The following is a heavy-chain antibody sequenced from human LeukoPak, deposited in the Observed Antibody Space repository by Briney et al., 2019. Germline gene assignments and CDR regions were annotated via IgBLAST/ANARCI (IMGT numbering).Heavy chain of an antibody. V-gene: IGHV4-61*01. J-gene: IGHJ3*02. CDR3: ARDPYGDYSNAFDI. Sequence: SETLSLTFTVSGGSVSSGSYYWSWIRQPPGKGLEWIGYIYYSASTNYNPSLKSRVTISVDTSKNQFSLKLSSVTAADTAVYYCARDPYGDYSNAFDIWGQGTMVTVSS. CDR2: IYYSAST. CDR1: GGSVSSGSYY. D-gene: IGHD4-17*01.